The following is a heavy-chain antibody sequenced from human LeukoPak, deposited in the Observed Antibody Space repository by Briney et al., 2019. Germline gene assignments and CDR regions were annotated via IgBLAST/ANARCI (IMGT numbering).Heavy chain of an antibody. J-gene: IGHJ6*02. CDR1: GFTFSSYE. D-gene: IGHD6-13*01. V-gene: IGHV3-48*03. CDR2: ISSSGSTI. Sequence: GGSLRLSCAASGFTFSSYEMNWVRQAPGKGLEWVSYISSSGSTIYYADSVKGRFTISRDNAKNSLYLQMNSLRAEDTAVYYCARELKQLVLKNDYYYGMDVWGQGTTVTVSS. CDR3: ARELKQLVLKNDYYYGMDV.